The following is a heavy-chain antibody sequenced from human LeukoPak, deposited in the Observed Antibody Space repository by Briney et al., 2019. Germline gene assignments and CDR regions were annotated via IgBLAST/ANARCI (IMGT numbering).Heavy chain of an antibody. V-gene: IGHV3-15*01. CDR2: SKSKGDGGTT. CDR3: WTGPAYCTNGVCSSFDY. Sequence: PGGSLRLSCAASGFTFSYAWMNWVRQAPGKGLEWVGRSKSKGDGGTTDYAAPVKGRFTISRDDLKNTLYLQMNSLKTEDTAVYYCWTGPAYCTNGVCSSFDYWGQGTLVTVSS. J-gene: IGHJ4*02. D-gene: IGHD2-8*01. CDR1: GFTFSYAW.